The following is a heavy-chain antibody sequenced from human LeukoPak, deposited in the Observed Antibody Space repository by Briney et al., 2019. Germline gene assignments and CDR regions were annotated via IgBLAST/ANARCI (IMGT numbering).Heavy chain of an antibody. V-gene: IGHV3-48*03. Sequence: PGGSQRLSCAASGFTFSSYEMNWVRQAPGKGLEWVSYISSSGSTIYYADSVKGRFTISRDNAKNSLYLQMNSLRAEDTAVYYCAREDILTGWFDYWGQGTLVTVSS. J-gene: IGHJ4*02. CDR1: GFTFSSYE. CDR2: ISSSGSTI. CDR3: AREDILTGWFDY. D-gene: IGHD3-9*01.